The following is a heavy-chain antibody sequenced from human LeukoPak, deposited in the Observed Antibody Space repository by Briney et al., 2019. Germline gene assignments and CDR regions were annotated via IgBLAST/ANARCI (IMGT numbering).Heavy chain of an antibody. CDR1: GYTFTYCS. J-gene: IGHJ1*01. D-gene: IGHD4-17*01. CDR3: ARDSHDYGDYFQQH. Sequence: GASVKVSCKASGYTFTYCSLHWLQQAPGQGLEWMGWISAYNGNTNYAQKLQGRVTMTTDTSTSTAYMELRSLRSDDTAVYYCARDSHDYGDYFQQHWGQGTLVTVSS. V-gene: IGHV1-18*04. CDR2: ISAYNGNT.